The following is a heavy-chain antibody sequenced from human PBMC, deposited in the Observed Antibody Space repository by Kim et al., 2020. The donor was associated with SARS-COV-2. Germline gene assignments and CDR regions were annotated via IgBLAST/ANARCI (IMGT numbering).Heavy chain of an antibody. CDR2: T. J-gene: IGHJ4*02. V-gene: IGHV3-64D*09. CDR3: VTSAFYGSFDY. Sequence: TYYGDAVKGRFINSRDNSKNTLYLQMSSLRTEDTAVYYCVTSAFYGSFDYWGQGTLVTVSS. D-gene: IGHD3-10*01.